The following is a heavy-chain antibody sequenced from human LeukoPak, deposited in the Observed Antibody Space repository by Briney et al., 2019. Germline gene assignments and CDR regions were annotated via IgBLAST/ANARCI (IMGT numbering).Heavy chain of an antibody. J-gene: IGHJ4*02. CDR1: GFTFSSYA. CDR3: AKASEYSSSWYGEGPFDY. D-gene: IGHD6-13*01. V-gene: IGHV3-23*01. CDR2: ISGSGGST. Sequence: GGSLRLSCAASGFTFSSYAMSWVRQAPGKGLEWVSAISGSGGSTYYADSVKGRFTISRDNSKNTLYLQMNSLRAEDTAVYYCAKASEYSSSWYGEGPFDYWGQGTLVTVSS.